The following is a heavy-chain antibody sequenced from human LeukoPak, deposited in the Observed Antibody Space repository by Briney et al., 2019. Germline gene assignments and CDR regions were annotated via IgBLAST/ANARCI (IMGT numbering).Heavy chain of an antibody. CDR3: AKASGSSWYDAIHY. Sequence: GGSLRLSCAASGFTFTSYAMHWVRQAPGKGLEWVSGIRAGGDNTYYADSVKGRFTISRDNSKNTLYLQMNSLRAEDTAVYYCAKASGSSWYDAIHYWGQGTLVTVSS. V-gene: IGHV3-23*01. CDR2: IRAGGDNT. CDR1: GFTFTSYA. J-gene: IGHJ4*02. D-gene: IGHD6-13*01.